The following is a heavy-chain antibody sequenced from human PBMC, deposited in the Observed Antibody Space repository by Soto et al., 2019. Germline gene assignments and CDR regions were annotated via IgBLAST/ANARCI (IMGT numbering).Heavy chain of an antibody. D-gene: IGHD6-19*01. CDR2: ISYDGSNK. V-gene: IGHV3-30*03. CDR3: ARAGYSSGWYSSSPGMDV. CDR1: GFTFSSYG. J-gene: IGHJ6*02. Sequence: PGGSLRLSCAASGFTFSSYGMHWVRQAPGKGLEWVAVISYDGSNKYYADSVKGRFTISRDNSKNTLYLQMNSLRAEDTAVYYCARAGYSSGWYSSSPGMDVWGQVTTVTVSS.